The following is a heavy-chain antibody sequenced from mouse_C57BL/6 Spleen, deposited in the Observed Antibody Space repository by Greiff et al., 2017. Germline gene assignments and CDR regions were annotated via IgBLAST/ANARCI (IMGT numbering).Heavy chain of an antibody. CDR1: GYTFTSYW. V-gene: IGHV1-7*01. J-gene: IGHJ4*01. CDR3: ARNDEDAMDY. Sequence: QVQLQQSGAELAKPGASVKLSCKASGYTFTSYWMHWVKQRPGQGLEWIGYINPSSGYTKYNQKFKDKATVTADKSSSTAYMQLSSLTYEDSSVYYCARNDEDAMDYWGQGTSVTVSS. CDR2: INPSSGYT.